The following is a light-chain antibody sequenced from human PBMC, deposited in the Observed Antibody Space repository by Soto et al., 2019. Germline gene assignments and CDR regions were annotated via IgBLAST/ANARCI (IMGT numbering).Light chain of an antibody. Sequence: HSVLTQPRSVSGSPGQSVTISCTGTSSDVGGYNYVSWYQQHPGKAPKFMIYDVSTRPSGVPERFSGSKSGNTASLTISGLQAEDEADYFCCSYAGSHTYVFGTGTKVTVL. CDR2: DVS. V-gene: IGLV2-11*01. J-gene: IGLJ1*01. CDR3: CSYAGSHTYV. CDR1: SSDVGGYNY.